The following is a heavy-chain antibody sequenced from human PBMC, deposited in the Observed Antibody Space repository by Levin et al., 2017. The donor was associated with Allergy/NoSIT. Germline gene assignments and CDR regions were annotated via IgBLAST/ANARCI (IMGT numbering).Heavy chain of an antibody. V-gene: IGHV1-18*01. Sequence: ASVKVSCKASGYTFTSYGISWVRQAPGQGLEWMGWISAYNGNTNYAQKLQGRVTMTTDTSTSTAYMELRSLRSDDTAVYYCAGGVGYYGSGSDGFDYWGQGTLVTVSS. CDR1: GYTFTSYG. CDR3: AGGVGYYGSGSDGFDY. CDR2: ISAYNGNT. J-gene: IGHJ4*02. D-gene: IGHD3-10*01.